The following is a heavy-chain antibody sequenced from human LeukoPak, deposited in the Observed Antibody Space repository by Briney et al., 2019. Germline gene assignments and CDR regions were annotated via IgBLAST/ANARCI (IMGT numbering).Heavy chain of an antibody. D-gene: IGHD3-22*01. V-gene: IGHV4-59*01. CDR3: ARFRDSSGYYYYFDF. CDR2: ISYSGST. CDR1: GGSISSYY. Sequence: SETLSLTCTVSGGSISSYYWSWIRQPPGKGLEWIGYISYSGSTNYNPSLKSRVTISLDTSKNQFSLKLTSVSAADTAVYFCARFRDSSGYYYYFDFWGQGTLVTVSS. J-gene: IGHJ4*02.